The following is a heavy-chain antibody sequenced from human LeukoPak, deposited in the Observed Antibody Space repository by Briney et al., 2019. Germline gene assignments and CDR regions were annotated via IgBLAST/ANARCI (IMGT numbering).Heavy chain of an antibody. CDR3: VKDLYCSSTSCYMDV. CDR1: GFTFSNYA. CDR2: ISGSGGYT. Sequence: GGSLRLSCAASGFTFSNYAMSWVRQAPGKGLEWVSGISGSGGYTYYADSVKGRFTISRDNSNNTPYLQMNSLRAEDTAVYYCVKDLYCSSTSCYMDVWGKGTTVTVSS. V-gene: IGHV3-23*01. D-gene: IGHD2-2*01. J-gene: IGHJ6*03.